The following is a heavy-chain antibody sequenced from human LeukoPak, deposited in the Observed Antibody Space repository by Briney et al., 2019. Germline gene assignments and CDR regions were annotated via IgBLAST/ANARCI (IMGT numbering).Heavy chain of an antibody. Sequence: GGSLRLSCSASGFTFSSYAMHWVRQAPGEGLEWVAVISYDGSDTYYADSVKGRFTISRDSSKNTLYLQMTSLRAEDTGVYYCARADFYGSGSHPPGGFDYWGQGTLVTVSS. CDR3: ARADFYGSGSHPPGGFDY. CDR1: GFTFSSYA. J-gene: IGHJ4*02. CDR2: ISYDGSDT. V-gene: IGHV3-30*04. D-gene: IGHD3-10*01.